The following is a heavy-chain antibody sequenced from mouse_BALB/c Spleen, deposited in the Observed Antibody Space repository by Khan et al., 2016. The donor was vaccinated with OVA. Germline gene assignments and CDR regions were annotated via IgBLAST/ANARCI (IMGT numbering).Heavy chain of an antibody. CDR2: ITYSGNN. D-gene: IGHD1-1*01. CDR3: ARSYGSCAMDY. CDR1: GDSITSGF. J-gene: IGHJ4*01. Sequence: EVQLVESGPSLVKPSQTLSLTCSVTGDSITSGFWNWIRKFPGNKFEYLGYITYSGNNYDNQSLKSRISITRDTTKSQYYLQLNSVTTEDTATYYCARSYGSCAMDYWGQGTSVTVSS. V-gene: IGHV3-8*02.